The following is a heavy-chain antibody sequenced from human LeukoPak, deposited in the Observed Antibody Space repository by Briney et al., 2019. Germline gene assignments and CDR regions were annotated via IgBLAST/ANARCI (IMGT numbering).Heavy chain of an antibody. Sequence: SETLSLTCTVSGGSISSSSYYWGWIRQPPGKGLEWIGSIYYSGSTYYNPSLKSRVTVSVDTSKNQFSLKLSSVTAADTAVYYCARRYSSGWFDYWGQGTLVTVSS. CDR3: ARRYSSGWFDY. V-gene: IGHV4-39*07. D-gene: IGHD6-19*01. CDR1: GGSISSSSYY. CDR2: IYYSGST. J-gene: IGHJ4*02.